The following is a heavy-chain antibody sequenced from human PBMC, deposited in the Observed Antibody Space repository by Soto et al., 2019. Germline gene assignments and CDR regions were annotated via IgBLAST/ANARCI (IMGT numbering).Heavy chain of an antibody. CDR3: ARDPSIAAANWLDP. Sequence: ASVKVSCKASGYTFTGYYMHWVRQAPGQGLEWMGWISAYNGNTNYAQKLQGRVTMTTDTSTSTAYMELRSPRSDDTAVYYCARDPSIAAANWLDPWGQGTLVTVSS. CDR2: ISAYNGNT. D-gene: IGHD6-6*01. V-gene: IGHV1-18*04. J-gene: IGHJ5*02. CDR1: GYTFTGYY.